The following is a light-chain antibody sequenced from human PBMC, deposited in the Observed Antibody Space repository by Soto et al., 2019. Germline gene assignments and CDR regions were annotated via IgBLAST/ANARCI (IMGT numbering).Light chain of an antibody. CDR1: SSDVGGYNY. Sequence: QSALTQPRSASGSPGQSVTISCTGTSSDVGGYNYVSWYQQHPGKAPKLMIYEVNKRASGVPDRFSGSKSGNTASLTVSGLQAEDEADYYCNSYAGTSNRAVFGGGTKLTVL. V-gene: IGLV2-8*01. CDR3: NSYAGTSNRAV. J-gene: IGLJ2*01. CDR2: EVN.